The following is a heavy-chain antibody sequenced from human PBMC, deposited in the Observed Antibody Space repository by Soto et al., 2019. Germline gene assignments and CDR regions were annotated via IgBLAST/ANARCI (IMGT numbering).Heavy chain of an antibody. V-gene: IGHV1-8*01. CDR3: ARGPYYYYYMDV. CDR1: GYTFTTYD. J-gene: IGHJ6*03. CDR2: MNPKSGNT. Sequence: ASVKVSCKDSGYTFTTYDINWVRQATGQGLEWMGRMNPKSGNTDYAQKFQGRVTMTRNTSISTAYMEVSSLRPEDTAVYYCARGPYYYYYMDVWGKGTTVTVSS.